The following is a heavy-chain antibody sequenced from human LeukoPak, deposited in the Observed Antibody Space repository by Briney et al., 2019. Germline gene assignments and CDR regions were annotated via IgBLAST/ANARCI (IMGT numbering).Heavy chain of an antibody. Sequence: GGSLRLSCAASGFTVSSNYMSWVRQAPGKGLEWVSVIYSGGSTYYADSVKGRFTISRDNAKNSLYLQMNSLRAEDTAVYYCARDYYDSSGFDYWGQGTLVTVSS. J-gene: IGHJ4*02. CDR3: ARDYYDSSGFDY. CDR1: GFTVSSNY. D-gene: IGHD3-22*01. V-gene: IGHV3-66*01. CDR2: IYSGGST.